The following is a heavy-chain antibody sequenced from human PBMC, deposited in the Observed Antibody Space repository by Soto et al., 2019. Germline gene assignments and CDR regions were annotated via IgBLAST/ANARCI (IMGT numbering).Heavy chain of an antibody. J-gene: IGHJ4*02. Sequence: SETLSLTCTVSGDSVSNHYWSWIRQPAGKGLEWLGRLYNAERTNYNPSLKSRVTMSMDTSKNQFSLKLTSVTAADSAVYFCAREPLAHSYFDFWGQGTLVTVSS. CDR2: LYNAERT. CDR1: GDSVSNHY. CDR3: AREPLAHSYFDF. V-gene: IGHV4-4*07.